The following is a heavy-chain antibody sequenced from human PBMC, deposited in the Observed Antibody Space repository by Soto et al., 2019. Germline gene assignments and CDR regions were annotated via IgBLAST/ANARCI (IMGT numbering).Heavy chain of an antibody. V-gene: IGHV3-21*01. Sequence: GGSLRLSCAASGFTFSSYSMNWVRQAPGKGLEWVSSISSSSSYIYYADSVKGRFTISRDNAKNSLYLQMNSLRDEDTAVYYCARDRYYYDSSGYSPLRYYYYGMDVWGQGTTVTVSS. D-gene: IGHD3-22*01. J-gene: IGHJ6*02. CDR3: ARDRYYYDSSGYSPLRYYYYGMDV. CDR2: ISSSSSYI. CDR1: GFTFSSYS.